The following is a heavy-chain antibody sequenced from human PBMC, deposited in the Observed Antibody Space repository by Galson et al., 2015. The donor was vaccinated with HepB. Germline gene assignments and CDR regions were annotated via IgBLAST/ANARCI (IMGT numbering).Heavy chain of an antibody. D-gene: IGHD3-3*01. CDR3: TRGRYDFWSGYYPAFDI. V-gene: IGHV3-49*03. Sequence: SLRLSCAASGFTFGDYAMSWFRQAPGKGLEWVGITRRKTNGATTEYAAPVKGRFTISKDDSKSIAYLQMNSLKTEDTAVYYCTRGRYDFWSGYYPAFDIWGQGTMVTVSS. CDR2: TRRKTNGATT. J-gene: IGHJ3*02. CDR1: GFTFGDYA.